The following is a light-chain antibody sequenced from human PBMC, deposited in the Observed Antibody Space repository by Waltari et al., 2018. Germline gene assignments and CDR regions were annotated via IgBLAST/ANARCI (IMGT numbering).Light chain of an antibody. J-gene: IGLJ1*01. V-gene: IGLV2-14*03. CDR3: SSYSGRSPQLYV. CDR2: DVS. CDR1: SSDVGGYNY. Sequence: QSALTQPASVSGSPGRSITISCTGTSSDVGGYNYVSWYQQHPGKAPKLIIYDVSDRPSVISERFSGSKSGNTASLTISGLQAEDEADYYGSSYSGRSPQLYVFGSGTKVTVL.